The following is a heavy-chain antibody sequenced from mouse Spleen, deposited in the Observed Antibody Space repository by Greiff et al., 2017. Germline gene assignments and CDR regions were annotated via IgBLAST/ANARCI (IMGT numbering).Heavy chain of an antibody. CDR1: GYSFTGYN. CDR3: AINYYGSSPWFAY. CDR2: IDPYYGGT. V-gene: IGHV1-39*01. J-gene: IGHJ3*01. D-gene: IGHD1-1*01. Sequence: EVKLMESGPELEKPGASVKISCKASGYSFTGYNMNWVKQSNGKSLEWIGNIDPYYGGTSYNQKFKGKATLTVDKSSSTAYMQLKSLTSEDSAVYYCAINYYGSSPWFAYWGQGTLVTVSA.